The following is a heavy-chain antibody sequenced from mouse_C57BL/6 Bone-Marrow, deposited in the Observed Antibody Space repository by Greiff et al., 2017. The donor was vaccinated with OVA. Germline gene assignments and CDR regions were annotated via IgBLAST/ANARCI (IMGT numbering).Heavy chain of an antibody. CDR1: GFTFSSYG. D-gene: IGHD1-1*01. J-gene: IGHJ4*01. CDR3: ARPVVANAMDY. V-gene: IGHV5-6*01. CDR2: ISSGGSYT. Sequence: EVKLMESGGDLVKPGGSLKLSCAASGFTFSSYGMSWVRQTPDKRLEWVATISSGGSYTYYPDSVKGRFTISRDNAKNTLYLQMSSLKSEDTAMYYCARPVVANAMDYWGQGTSVTVSS.